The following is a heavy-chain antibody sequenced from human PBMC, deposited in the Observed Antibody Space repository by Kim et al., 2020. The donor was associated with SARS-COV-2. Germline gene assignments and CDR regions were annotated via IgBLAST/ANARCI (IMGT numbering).Heavy chain of an antibody. CDR1: GFTFSSYA. J-gene: IGHJ4*02. V-gene: IGHV3-23*01. Sequence: GGSLRLSCAASGFTFSSYAMSWVRQAPGKGLEWVSAISGSGGSTYYADSVKGRFTISRDNSKNTLYLQMNSLRAEDTAVYYCAKEGTMVRGVTTDFDYWGQGTLVTVSS. CDR2: ISGSGGST. CDR3: AKEGTMVRGVTTDFDY. D-gene: IGHD3-10*01.